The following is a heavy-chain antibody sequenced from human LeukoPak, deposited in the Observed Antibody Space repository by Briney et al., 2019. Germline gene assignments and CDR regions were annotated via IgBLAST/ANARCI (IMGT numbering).Heavy chain of an antibody. CDR2: INGDGSST. V-gene: IGHV3-74*01. Sequence: PGGSLRLSCAASGLTFSGYWMHWVRQAPGKGLGWVSRINGDGSSTNYADSVKGRFTISRDNAKNTLYLQMNSLGAEDTAVYYCARARNCSSGTCYKDYWGQGTLVTVSS. CDR1: GLTFSGYW. CDR3: ARARNCSSGTCYKDY. D-gene: IGHD2-15*01. J-gene: IGHJ4*02.